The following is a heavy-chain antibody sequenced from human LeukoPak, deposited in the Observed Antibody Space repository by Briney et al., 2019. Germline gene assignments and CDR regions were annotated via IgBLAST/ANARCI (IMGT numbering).Heavy chain of an antibody. D-gene: IGHD3-22*01. V-gene: IGHV3-23*01. CDR2: ISGSGGNR. CDR3: AGYYYDSTTYRDY. Sequence: PGGSLRLSCAASGFTFSSNGMSWVRQAPGKGLEWVSSISGSGGNRYYADSVKGRFTISRDNSKNTLYLQMNSLRAEDTAVYYCAGYYYDSTTYRDYWGQGTLVTVSS. J-gene: IGHJ4*02. CDR1: GFTFSSNG.